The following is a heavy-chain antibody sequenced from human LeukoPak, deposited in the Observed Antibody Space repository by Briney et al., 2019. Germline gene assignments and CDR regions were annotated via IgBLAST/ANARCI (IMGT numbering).Heavy chain of an antibody. CDR3: ARRASYSSSWFSNWFDP. D-gene: IGHD6-13*01. J-gene: IGHJ5*02. CDR2: IYYSGST. CDR1: GRSISSSSYY. Sequence: SETLSLTCTVSGRSISSSSYYSGWIRQPPGKGLEWIGSIYYSGSTYYNPALKSRVTISVDTSKNQFYLKLSSVTAADTAVYYGARRASYSSSWFSNWFDPWGQGTLVTVSS. V-gene: IGHV4-39*01.